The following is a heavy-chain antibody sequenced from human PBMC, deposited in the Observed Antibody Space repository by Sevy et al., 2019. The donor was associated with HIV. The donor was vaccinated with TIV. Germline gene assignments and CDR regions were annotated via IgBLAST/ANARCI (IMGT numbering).Heavy chain of an antibody. CDR1: GFTFSSYG. Sequence: GSLRLSCAASGFTFSSYGMHWVRQAPGKGLEWVAVISYDGSNKYYADSVKGRFTISRDNSKNTLYLQMNSLRAEDTAVYYCAKPYSSGWPEYFQHWGQGTLVTVSS. CDR2: ISYDGSNK. J-gene: IGHJ1*01. CDR3: AKPYSSGWPEYFQH. D-gene: IGHD6-19*01. V-gene: IGHV3-30*18.